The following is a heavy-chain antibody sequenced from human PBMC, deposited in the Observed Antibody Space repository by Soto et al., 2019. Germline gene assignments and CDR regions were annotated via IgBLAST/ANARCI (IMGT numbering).Heavy chain of an antibody. CDR2: ISYDGSNK. CDR1: GFTFSSYA. J-gene: IGHJ2*01. V-gene: IGHV3-30-3*01. CDR3: ARGQGYCSGGSCYPNPVYFAL. Sequence: QVQLVESGGGVVQPGRSLRLSCAASGFTFSSYAMHWVRQAPGKGLEWVAVISYDGSNKYYADSVKGRFTISRDNSKNTLYLQMNSLRAEDTAVYYWARGQGYCSGGSCYPNPVYFALWGRGTLVTVSS. D-gene: IGHD2-15*01.